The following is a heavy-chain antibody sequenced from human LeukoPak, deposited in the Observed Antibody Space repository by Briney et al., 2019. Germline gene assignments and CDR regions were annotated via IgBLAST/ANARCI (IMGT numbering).Heavy chain of an antibody. CDR1: EFTFNRYW. CDR3: TRDALFGSGRTHLDF. D-gene: IGHD3-10*01. Sequence: PGGSLRLSCAASEFTFNRYWMSWLRQAPGKGLEWVANIKHDGSEAHYVDSVKGRFTISRDNAKNSLSLQMNSLNVDDTGVYFCTRDALFGSGRTHLDFWSQGTLVSVSS. CDR2: IKHDGSEA. J-gene: IGHJ4*02. V-gene: IGHV3-7*04.